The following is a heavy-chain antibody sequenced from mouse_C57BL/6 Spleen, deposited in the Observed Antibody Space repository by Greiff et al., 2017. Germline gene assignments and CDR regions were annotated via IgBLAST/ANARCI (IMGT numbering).Heavy chain of an antibody. Sequence: EVQLVESGGGLVQPGGSLKLSCAASGIDFSSYWMSWVRRAPGKGLEWIGEINPYNSTINYAPSLKDKFIISRDNAKTTLYLQRSKVRSEDTALYYCARPQWYFDVWGTGTTVTVSS. CDR1: GIDFSSYW. CDR2: INPYNSTI. V-gene: IGHV4-1*01. CDR3: ARPQWYFDV. J-gene: IGHJ1*03.